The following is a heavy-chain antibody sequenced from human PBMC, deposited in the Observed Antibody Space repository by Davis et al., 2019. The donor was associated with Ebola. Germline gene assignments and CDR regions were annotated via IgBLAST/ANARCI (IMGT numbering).Heavy chain of an antibody. J-gene: IGHJ4*02. V-gene: IGHV4-39*01. CDR3: ARREYGTGFDY. CDR1: GASIRSSSHW. Sequence: MPSETLSLTCTVSGASIRSSSHWWGWIRQPPGKGLEWIATIYYSGNTFYNPSLKSRVTISGDTSKNQISVKLTSVTAADTAVYYCARREYGTGFDYWGQGILVTVSS. CDR2: IYYSGNT. D-gene: IGHD6-6*01.